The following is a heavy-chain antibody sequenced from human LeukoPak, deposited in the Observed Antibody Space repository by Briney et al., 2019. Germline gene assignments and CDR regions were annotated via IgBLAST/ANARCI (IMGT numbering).Heavy chain of an antibody. CDR2: INPNSGRT. Sequence: ASVTVSCKASVYTFTISDINWVRQAAGQGREWMGWINPNSGRTGYAQKFQGRVTMTANTSISTAYMEVSSLRFDDTAVYYCARGRSGLAAAGTYDYWGQGTLLSASS. J-gene: IGHJ4*02. V-gene: IGHV1-8*01. CDR1: VYTFTISD. D-gene: IGHD6-13*01. CDR3: ARGRSGLAAAGTYDY.